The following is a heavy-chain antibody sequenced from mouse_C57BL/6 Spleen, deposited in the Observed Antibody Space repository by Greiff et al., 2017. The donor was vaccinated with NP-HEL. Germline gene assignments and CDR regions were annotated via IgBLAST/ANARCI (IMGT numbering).Heavy chain of an antibody. CDR2: IHPNSGST. CDR1: GYTFTSYW. V-gene: IGHV1-64*01. D-gene: IGHD1-1*01. Sequence: VQLQQPGAELVKPGASVKLSCKASGYTFTSYWMHWVKQRPGQGLEWIGMIHPNSGSTNYNEKFKSKATLTVDKSSSTAYMQLSSLTSEDSAVYYCARGPFITTVVATRFDYWGQGTTLTVSS. J-gene: IGHJ2*01. CDR3: ARGPFITTVVATRFDY.